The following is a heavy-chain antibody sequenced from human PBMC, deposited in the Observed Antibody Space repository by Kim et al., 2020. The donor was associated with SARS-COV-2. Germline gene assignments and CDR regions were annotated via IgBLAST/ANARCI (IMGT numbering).Heavy chain of an antibody. D-gene: IGHD3-3*01. V-gene: IGHV3-30*18. CDR1: GFTFSSYG. Sequence: GGSLTLSCAASGFTFSSYGMHWVRQAPGKGLEWVAVISHDGSNKYYADSVKGRFTISRDNSKNTLYLQMNSLRAEDTAVYYCAKGERREWLLRLEYFQH. CDR2: ISHDGSNK. CDR3: AKGERREWLLRLEYFQH. J-gene: IGHJ1*01.